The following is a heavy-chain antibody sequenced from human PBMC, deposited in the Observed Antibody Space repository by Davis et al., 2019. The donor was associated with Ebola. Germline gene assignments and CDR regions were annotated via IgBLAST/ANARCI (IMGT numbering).Heavy chain of an antibody. CDR2: SYYSGST. D-gene: IGHD3-22*01. J-gene: IGHJ5*02. CDR3: ARERYYYDSSGYTYNWFDP. CDR1: GGSISSYY. V-gene: IGHV4-59*01. Sequence: PSETLSLTCTVPGGSISSYYWSWIRQPPGKGLEWIGYSYYSGSTNYNPSLKSRVTISVDTSKNQFSLKLSSVTAADTAVYYCARERYYYDSSGYTYNWFDPWGQGTLVTVSS.